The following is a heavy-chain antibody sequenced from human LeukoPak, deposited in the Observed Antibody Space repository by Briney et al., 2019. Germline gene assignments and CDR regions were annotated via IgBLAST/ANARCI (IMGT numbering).Heavy chain of an antibody. CDR3: ATIDNPQWHRY. Sequence: GEALEISWEGAGYSFTNDWIGGVRQLRGKGLEWMGIIYPGDSDTRYSPPFQGHVPISADKSISTAYLQWSSLKASDTAMYYCATIDNPQWHRYWGQGTLVTLSS. CDR2: IYPGDSDT. V-gene: IGHV5-51*01. CDR1: GYSFTNDW. D-gene: IGHD6-19*01. J-gene: IGHJ4*02.